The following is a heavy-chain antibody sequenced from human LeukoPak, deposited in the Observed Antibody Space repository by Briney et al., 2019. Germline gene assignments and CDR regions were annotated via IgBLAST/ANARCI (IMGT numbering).Heavy chain of an antibody. J-gene: IGHJ3*02. V-gene: IGHV3-21*05. CDR2: ISSSSSHI. CDR1: GFTLSSYS. Sequence: GGSLRLSCAASGFTLSSYSMNWVRQAPGKGLEWVSYISSSSSHIYYADSVKGRFTISRDNAKNSLYLQMNSLRAEDTAVYYCARVKEASAFDIWGQGTMITVSS. D-gene: IGHD5-12*01. CDR3: ARVKEASAFDI.